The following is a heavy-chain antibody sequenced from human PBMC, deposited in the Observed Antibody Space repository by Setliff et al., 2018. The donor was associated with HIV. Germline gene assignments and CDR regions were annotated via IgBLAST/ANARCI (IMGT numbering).Heavy chain of an antibody. CDR3: ATGGGGSSGSRWFDY. CDR2: ISGGSTLI. Sequence: PGGSLRLSCAASGFTFSIYAMTWVRRVPGKGLEWLSYISGGSTLIQYADSVKGRFTVSRDNVDNSLSLQMNNLRAEDTAFYYCATGGGGSSGSRWFDYWGRGTLVTVSS. J-gene: IGHJ4*02. V-gene: IGHV3-48*01. CDR1: GFTFSIYA. D-gene: IGHD2-15*01.